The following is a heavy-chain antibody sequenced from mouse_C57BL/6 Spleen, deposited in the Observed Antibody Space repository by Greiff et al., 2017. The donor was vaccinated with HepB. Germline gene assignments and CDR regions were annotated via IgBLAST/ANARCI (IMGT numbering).Heavy chain of an antibody. Sequence: QVQLQQPGAELVRPGSSVKLSCKASGYTFTSYWMDWVKQRPGQGLEWIGNIYPSDSETHYNQKFKDKATLTVDKSSSTAYMQLSSLTCEDSAVYYCAKGGDRSYFDYWGQGTTLTVSS. CDR1: GYTFTSYW. CDR2: IYPSDSET. J-gene: IGHJ2*01. D-gene: IGHD3-3*01. V-gene: IGHV1-61*01. CDR3: AKGGDRSYFDY.